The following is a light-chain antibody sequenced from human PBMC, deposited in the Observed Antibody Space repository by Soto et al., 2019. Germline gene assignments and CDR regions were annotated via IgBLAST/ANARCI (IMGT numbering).Light chain of an antibody. CDR2: AAS. CDR1: QSVKNY. J-gene: IGKJ2*01. Sequence: DIQLTQSPSSLSASVGDTVTITCRAGQSVKNYLNWYQLKTGKVPKLLLYAASALQSGGPARFVSGTSGTNFALNIITLQPGDCATYFCQQTYTDRQTFGQGTKWEIK. CDR3: QQTYTDRQT. V-gene: IGKV1-39*01.